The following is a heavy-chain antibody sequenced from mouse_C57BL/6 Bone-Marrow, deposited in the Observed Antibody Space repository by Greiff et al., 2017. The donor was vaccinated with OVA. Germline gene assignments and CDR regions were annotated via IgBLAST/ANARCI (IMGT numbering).Heavy chain of an antibody. Sequence: QVQLQQPGAELVMPGASVKLSCKASGYTFTSYWMHWVKQRPGQGLEWIGEIDPSDSYTNYNQKFKGKSTLTVDKSSSTAYMQLSSLTSEDSAVYYCARLGYGRAWFAYWGQGTLVTVSA. J-gene: IGHJ3*01. D-gene: IGHD1-1*01. CDR3: ARLGYGRAWFAY. V-gene: IGHV1-69*01. CDR2: IDPSDSYT. CDR1: GYTFTSYW.